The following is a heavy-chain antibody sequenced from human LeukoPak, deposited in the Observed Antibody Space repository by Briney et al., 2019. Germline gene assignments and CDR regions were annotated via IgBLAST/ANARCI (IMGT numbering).Heavy chain of an antibody. J-gene: IGHJ2*01. V-gene: IGHV1-18*01. CDR3: ARDGYFDL. CDR2: ISAHNGNT. CDR1: GYTFTTHG. Sequence: ASVKVSSKASGYTFTTHGIAWVRQAPGQGLEWMGWISAHNGNTNYAQSLQGRVTMTTGTSTNTAYMELRSLRSDDTAVYYCARDGYFDLWGRGTLVTVSS.